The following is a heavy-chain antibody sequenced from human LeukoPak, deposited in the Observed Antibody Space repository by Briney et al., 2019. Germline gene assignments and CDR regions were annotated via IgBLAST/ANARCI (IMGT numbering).Heavy chain of an antibody. CDR2: IIPIFCTA. CDR3: ASRIVVVPAAMNYYYYMDV. Sequence: VSCKASGGTFSSYDISWVRQAPGQGLEWMGRIIPIFCTAIYAQTFHRTVTITTDESTPTAYMELSSLRSEDTAVYYCASRIVVVPAAMNYYYYMDVWGKGTTVTVSS. CDR1: GGTFSSYD. D-gene: IGHD2-2*01. V-gene: IGHV1-69*05. J-gene: IGHJ6*03.